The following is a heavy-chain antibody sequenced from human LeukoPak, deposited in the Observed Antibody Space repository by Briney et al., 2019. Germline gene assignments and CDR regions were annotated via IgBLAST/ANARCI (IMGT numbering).Heavy chain of an antibody. V-gene: IGHV4-34*01. J-gene: IGHJ4*02. Sequence: SETLSLTCAVYGGSFSGYYWSWIRQPPGKGLEWIGEINHSGSTNYNPSLKSRVTISVDTSKNQFSLKLSSVTAADTAVYYCARARYYYGSGNLDYWGQGTLVIVSS. CDR2: INHSGST. CDR1: GGSFSGYY. CDR3: ARARYYYGSGNLDY. D-gene: IGHD3-10*01.